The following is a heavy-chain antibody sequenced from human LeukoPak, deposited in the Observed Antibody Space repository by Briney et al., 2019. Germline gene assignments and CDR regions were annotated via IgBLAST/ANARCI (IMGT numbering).Heavy chain of an antibody. CDR2: IYPGDSDT. CDR1: EYIFTNNW. CDR3: ARVYSSSWYN. Sequence: HGESLKISCKGSEYIFTNNWIGWVRQMPGKGLEWMGNIYPGDSDTRYSPSFQGQVTISADKSISTAYLQWSTLKASDTATYYCARVYSSSWYNWGQGTLVTVSS. J-gene: IGHJ4*02. V-gene: IGHV5-51*01. D-gene: IGHD6-13*01.